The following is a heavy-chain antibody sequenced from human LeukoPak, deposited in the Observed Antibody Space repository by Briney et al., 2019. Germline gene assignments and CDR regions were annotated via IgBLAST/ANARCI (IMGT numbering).Heavy chain of an antibody. CDR2: INPNSGGT. CDR3: ARPQVVAADYYGMDV. Sequence: ASVKVSCKASGYTFTGYYMHWVRQAPGQGLEWMGWINPNSGGTNYAQKFQGWVTMTRDTSISTAYMELSRLRSDDTAVYYCARPQVVAADYYGMDVWGQGTTVTVSS. J-gene: IGHJ6*02. CDR1: GYTFTGYY. V-gene: IGHV1-2*04. D-gene: IGHD2-2*01.